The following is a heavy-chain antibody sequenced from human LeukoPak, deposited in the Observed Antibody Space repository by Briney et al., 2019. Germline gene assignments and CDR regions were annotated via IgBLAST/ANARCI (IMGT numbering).Heavy chain of an antibody. D-gene: IGHD3-16*02. CDR2: ISAYNGNT. V-gene: IGHV1-18*01. J-gene: IGHJ6*02. CDR3: ARDYRIYDYVWGSYRYEEDYGMDV. Sequence: GASVKVSCKASGYTFTSYGISWVRQAPGQGLEWMGWISAYNGNTNYAQKLQGRVTMTTDTSTSTAYMELSSLRSEDTAVYYCARDYRIYDYVWGSYRYEEDYGMDVWGQGTTVTVSS. CDR1: GYTFTSYG.